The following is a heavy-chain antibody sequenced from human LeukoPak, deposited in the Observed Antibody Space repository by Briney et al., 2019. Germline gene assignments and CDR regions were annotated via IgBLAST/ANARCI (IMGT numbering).Heavy chain of an antibody. CDR3: ATLAAAGLYDY. V-gene: IGHV1-18*01. D-gene: IGHD6-13*01. CDR2: ISAYNGNT. CDR1: GYTLTELS. Sequence: ASVKVSCKVSGYTLTELSMHWVRQAPGQGLEWMGWISAYNGNTNYAQKLQGRVTMTTDTSTSTAYMELRSLRSDDTAVYYCATLAAAGLYDYWGQGTLVTVSS. J-gene: IGHJ4*02.